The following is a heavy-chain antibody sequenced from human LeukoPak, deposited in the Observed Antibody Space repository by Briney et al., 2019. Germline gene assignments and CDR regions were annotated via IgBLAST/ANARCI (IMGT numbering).Heavy chain of an antibody. V-gene: IGHV3-33*01. CDR3: TTVYSDSGGFYFNYCDY. CDR2: IWYDGSNK. CDR1: GFTFSSYG. J-gene: IGHJ4*02. Sequence: GGSLRLSCAASGFTFSSYGMHWVRPAPGKGLEWVAVIWYDGSNKYYADSVKGRFTISRDNSKNTLYLQMNSLKTEDTAVYYCTTVYSDSGGFYFNYCDYWGQGTLVTVST. D-gene: IGHD3-22*01.